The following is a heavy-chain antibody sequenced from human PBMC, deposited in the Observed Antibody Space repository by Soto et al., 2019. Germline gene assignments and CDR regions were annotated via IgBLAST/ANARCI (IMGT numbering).Heavy chain of an antibody. J-gene: IGHJ3*02. Sequence: XSVKVSCKASGYTFTRYAMHWVRQAPGQRLEWMGWIXAGNGXTKYSQKFQGXXTITRDTXXSTDYMELSSLRSEDTAVYYCASAWNGNRAFDIWGQETMVTVSS. V-gene: IGHV1-3*01. CDR3: ASAWNGNRAFDI. CDR2: IXAGNGXT. D-gene: IGHD1-1*01. CDR1: GYTFTRYA.